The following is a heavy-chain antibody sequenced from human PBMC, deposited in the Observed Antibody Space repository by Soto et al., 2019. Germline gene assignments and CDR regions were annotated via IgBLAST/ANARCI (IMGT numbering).Heavy chain of an antibody. V-gene: IGHV4-34*01. CDR1: GGSFSGYY. Sequence: SETMSLTXAVYGGSFSGYYWSWIRQPPGKGLEWIGEINHSGSTNYNPPLKSRVTISVDTSKNQFSLKLSSVTAADTAVYYCALRIAAAGKEKDYWGQGTLVTVSS. CDR2: INHSGST. J-gene: IGHJ4*02. D-gene: IGHD6-13*01. CDR3: ALRIAAAGKEKDY.